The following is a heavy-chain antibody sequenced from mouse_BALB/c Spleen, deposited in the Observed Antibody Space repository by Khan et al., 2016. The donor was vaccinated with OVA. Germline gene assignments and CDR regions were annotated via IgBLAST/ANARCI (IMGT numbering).Heavy chain of an antibody. CDR2: INPSTGYT. Sequence: QVQLQQPGAELAKPGASVKMSCKASGYTFINYWILWVKQRPGQGLEWIGYINPSTGYTEYTQNFKDKATLTADKSSSTAYMQLSSLTSEDSAVYDCARRGLRWDFDYWGQGTTLTVSS. V-gene: IGHV1-7*01. J-gene: IGHJ2*01. CDR1: GYTFINYW. D-gene: IGHD1-1*01. CDR3: ARRGLRWDFDY.